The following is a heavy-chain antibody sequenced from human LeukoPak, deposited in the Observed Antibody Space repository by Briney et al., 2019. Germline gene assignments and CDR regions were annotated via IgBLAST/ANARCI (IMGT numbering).Heavy chain of an antibody. CDR2: IYYSGGT. V-gene: IGHV4-31*03. J-gene: IGHJ4*02. D-gene: IGHD6-13*01. CDR1: GGSISSGGYY. CDR3: ARYVYYGRASVQYSSSGYYFDY. Sequence: SQTLSLTCTVSGGSISSGGYYWSWIRQHPGKGLEWIGYIYYSGGTYYNPSLKSRVTISVDTSKNQFSLKLSSVTAADTAVYYCARYVYYGRASVQYSSSGYYFDYWGQGTLVTVSS.